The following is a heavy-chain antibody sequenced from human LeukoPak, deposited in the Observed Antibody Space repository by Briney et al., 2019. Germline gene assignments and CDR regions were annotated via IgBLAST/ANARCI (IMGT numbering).Heavy chain of an antibody. CDR1: GYTFTSYY. D-gene: IGHD3-22*01. J-gene: IGHJ4*02. CDR2: INPSGGST. V-gene: IGHV1-46*01. Sequence: ASVKVSCKASGYTFTSYYMHWVRQAPGQGLEWMGIINPSGGSTSYAQKFQGRVTMTRDMSTSTVYMELSSLRSEDTAVYYCARATEPLYYYDSSGYYLDYWGQGTLVTVSS. CDR3: ARATEPLYYYDSSGYYLDY.